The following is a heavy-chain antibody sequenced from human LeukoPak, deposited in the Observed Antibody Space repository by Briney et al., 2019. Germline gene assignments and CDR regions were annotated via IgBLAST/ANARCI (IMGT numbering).Heavy chain of an antibody. CDR2: IKSKTDGGTA. D-gene: IGHD3/OR15-3a*01. CDR3: ARDYYFGY. CDR1: GFTFSNAR. V-gene: IGHV3-15*01. Sequence: GGSLRLSCAASGFTFSNARMSWVRQAPGKGLEWVGRIKSKTDGGTADFAAPVKGRFTISRDDSKNTLYLQMNSLKTEDTAVYYCARDYYFGYWGQGTLVTVSS. J-gene: IGHJ4*02.